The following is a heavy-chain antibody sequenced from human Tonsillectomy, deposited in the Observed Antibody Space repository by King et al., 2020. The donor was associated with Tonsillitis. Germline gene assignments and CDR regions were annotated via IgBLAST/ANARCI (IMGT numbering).Heavy chain of an antibody. V-gene: IGHV3-7*03. J-gene: IGHJ4*02. CDR2: ITQEGSVK. CDR1: VFTFSSYW. Sequence: VQLVESGGCLVQPGGSLILSCSASVFTFSSYWLSCVRQVPVKGLECVANITQEGSVKYYVDSVKGRFTISRDNAKNSLYLQMNSLRAEDTAVYYCARGVTGTRGYWGQGTLVTVSS. CDR3: ARGVTGTRGY. D-gene: IGHD1-20*01.